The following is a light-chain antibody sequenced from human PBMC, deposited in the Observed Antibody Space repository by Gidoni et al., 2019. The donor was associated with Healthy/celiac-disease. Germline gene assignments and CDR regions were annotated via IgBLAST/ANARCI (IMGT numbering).Light chain of an antibody. CDR3: QQYNNWPRVFT. J-gene: IGKJ3*01. V-gene: IGKV3-15*01. Sequence: EIVMTPSPATLSVSPGERATLSCRASQSVSSNLAWYQQKPGQAPRLLIYGASTRATGIPARFSGSGSGTEFTLTISSLQSEDFAVYYCQQYNNWPRVFTFGPGTKVDIK. CDR1: QSVSSN. CDR2: GAS.